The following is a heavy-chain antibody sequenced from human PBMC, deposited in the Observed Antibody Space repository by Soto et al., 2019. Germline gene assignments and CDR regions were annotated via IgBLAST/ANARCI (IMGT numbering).Heavy chain of an antibody. J-gene: IGHJ4*02. Sequence: SETLSLTCAVYGGSFSGYYWSWIRQPPGKGLEWIGEINHSGSTNYNPSLKSRVTISVDTSKNQFSLKLSSVTAADTAVYYCAGANSPDPYNWNYRRTIPYYFDYWGQGTLVTVSS. CDR3: AGANSPDPYNWNYRRTIPYYFDY. CDR1: GGSFSGYY. V-gene: IGHV4-34*01. D-gene: IGHD1-7*01. CDR2: INHSGST.